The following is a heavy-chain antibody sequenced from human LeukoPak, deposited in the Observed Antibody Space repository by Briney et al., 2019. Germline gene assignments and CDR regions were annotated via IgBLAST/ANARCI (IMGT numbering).Heavy chain of an antibody. V-gene: IGHV4-59*01. CDR3: ARDRSYGDLDY. D-gene: IGHD1-26*01. Sequence: KTSETLSLTCTVSGGSISSYYWSWIRQPPGKGLEWIGYIYYSGSTNCNPSLKSRVTISVDTSKNQFSLKLSSVTAADTAVYYCARDRSYGDLDYWGQGTLVTVSS. J-gene: IGHJ4*02. CDR1: GGSISSYY. CDR2: IYYSGST.